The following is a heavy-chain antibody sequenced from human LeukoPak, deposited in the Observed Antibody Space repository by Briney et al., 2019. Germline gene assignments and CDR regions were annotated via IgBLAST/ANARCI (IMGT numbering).Heavy chain of an antibody. V-gene: IGHV3-7*04. CDR1: GFTFDSCW. D-gene: IGHD5-24*01. CDR2: IKQDGSVK. J-gene: IGHJ4*02. Sequence: GGSLRLSCAASGFTFDSCWMSWVREAPGKGLEWVAHIKQDGSVKYYVDSVKGRVTISRDNAKNSLYLYMNTLRVADTALYFCARERDNYNSFDYWGQGTLVTVSS. CDR3: ARERDNYNSFDY.